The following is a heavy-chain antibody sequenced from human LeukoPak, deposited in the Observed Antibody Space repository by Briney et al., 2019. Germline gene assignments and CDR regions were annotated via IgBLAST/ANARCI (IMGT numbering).Heavy chain of an antibody. V-gene: IGHV4-59*01. J-gene: IGHJ4*02. D-gene: IGHD4-23*01. Sequence: SETLSLTCTVSGGSISSYYWSWIRQPPGKGLEWIEYIYYSGSTNYNPSLKSRVTISVDTSKNQFSLKLSSVTAADTAVYYCARDIRYGGNSVWGQGTLVTVSS. CDR1: GGSISSYY. CDR3: ARDIRYGGNSV. CDR2: IYYSGST.